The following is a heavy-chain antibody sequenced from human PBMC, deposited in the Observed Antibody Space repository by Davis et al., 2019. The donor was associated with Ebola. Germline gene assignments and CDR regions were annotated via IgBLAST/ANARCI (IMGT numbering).Heavy chain of an antibody. CDR2: MNSISGNT. J-gene: IGHJ4*02. Sequence: ASVKVSCKASGYTFTSYGISWVRQAPGQGLEWMGWMNSISGNTGYAQKFQGRVTMTMNTPTNTAYMELSSLDSDDTAVYYCASFLTYSSGTDYWGQGTLVTVSS. CDR3: ASFLTYSSGTDY. CDR1: GYTFTSYG. V-gene: IGHV1-8*02. D-gene: IGHD6-19*01.